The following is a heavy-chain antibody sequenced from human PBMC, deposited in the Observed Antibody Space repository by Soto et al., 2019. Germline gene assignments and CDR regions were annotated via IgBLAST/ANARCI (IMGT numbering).Heavy chain of an antibody. CDR1: GGSISSSSYY. CDR2: LYSSGSA. J-gene: IGHJ2*01. Sequence: QLQLQESGPGLVKPSETLSLTCTVSGGSISSSSYYWGWIRQPPGQGLEWIGSLYSSGSALYNPSLKSRVTISSDTSQNQFSLKLNSVTAADTAVYYCARTNWGVWYFDLWGRGTLVTVSS. V-gene: IGHV4-39*01. D-gene: IGHD7-27*01. CDR3: ARTNWGVWYFDL.